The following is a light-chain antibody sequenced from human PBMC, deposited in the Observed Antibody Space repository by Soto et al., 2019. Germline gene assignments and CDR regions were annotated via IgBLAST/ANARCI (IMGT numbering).Light chain of an antibody. CDR3: MQGRHAPPT. Sequence: DIVMTQSPLSLPVTPGEPASISCRSSQSLLHSSGKNHLDWYVQKPGQPPQVLIYWASNRASGVPDRFSGSGSGTDLTLEISRVQADDVGIYYCMQGRHAPPTFGQGTRLDI. J-gene: IGKJ5*01. CDR2: WAS. V-gene: IGKV2-28*01. CDR1: QSLLHSSGKNH.